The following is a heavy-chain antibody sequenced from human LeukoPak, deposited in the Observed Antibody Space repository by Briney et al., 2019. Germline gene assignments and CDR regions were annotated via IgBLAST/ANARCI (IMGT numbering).Heavy chain of an antibody. Sequence: ASVKVSCKASGYTFTSYGISWVRQAPGQGLEWMGWISAYNGNTNYAQKLQGRVTMTTDTSTSTAYMELRNLRSDDTAVYYCARGSPPRVYYDRSGYYSYYFDYWGQGTLVTVSS. CDR3: ARGSPPRVYYDRSGYYSYYFDY. V-gene: IGHV1-18*01. J-gene: IGHJ4*02. CDR1: GYTFTSYG. CDR2: ISAYNGNT. D-gene: IGHD3-22*01.